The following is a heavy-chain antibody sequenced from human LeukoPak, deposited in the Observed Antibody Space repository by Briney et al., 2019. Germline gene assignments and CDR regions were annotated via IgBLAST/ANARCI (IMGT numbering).Heavy chain of an antibody. CDR1: GGSISSSSYY. Sequence: PSETLSLTCTVSGGSISSSSYYWGWIRQPLGKGLEWIGYIYYSGSTNYNPSLKSRVTISVDTSKNQFSLKLSSVTAADTAVYYCARGGGYSGYDYPLDYWGQGTLVTVSS. V-gene: IGHV4-61*05. D-gene: IGHD5-12*01. CDR3: ARGGGYSGYDYPLDY. J-gene: IGHJ4*02. CDR2: IYYSGST.